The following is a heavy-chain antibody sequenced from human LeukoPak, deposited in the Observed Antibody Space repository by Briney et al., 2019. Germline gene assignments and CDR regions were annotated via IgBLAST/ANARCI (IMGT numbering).Heavy chain of an antibody. D-gene: IGHD1-26*01. Sequence: PGGSLRLSCAASGFTFSSNYMSWVRQAPGKGLEWVSVIYSGGSTYYADSVKGRFTISRDNSKNTLYLQMNSLRAEDTAVYYCARAIPWEPEAGVDYWGQGTLVTVSS. CDR2: IYSGGST. V-gene: IGHV3-66*01. CDR1: GFTFSSNY. CDR3: ARAIPWEPEAGVDY. J-gene: IGHJ4*02.